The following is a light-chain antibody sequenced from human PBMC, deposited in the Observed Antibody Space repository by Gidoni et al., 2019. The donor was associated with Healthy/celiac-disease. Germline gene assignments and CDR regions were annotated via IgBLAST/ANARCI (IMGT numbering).Light chain of an antibody. CDR1: QSVLYSANNKKY. V-gene: IGKV4-1*01. CDR2: WAS. J-gene: IGKJ5*01. CDR3: QQYYSTPIT. Sequence: DIVMTQSPDSLAVSLGERATINCKSRQSVLYSANNKKYLAWYQQKPGQPPKLLIYWASTRESGVPDRFSGSGSGTDFTLTISSLQAEDLAVYYCQQYYSTPITFGQGTRLEIK.